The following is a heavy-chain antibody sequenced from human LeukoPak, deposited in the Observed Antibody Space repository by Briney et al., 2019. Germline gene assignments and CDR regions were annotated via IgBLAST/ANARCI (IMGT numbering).Heavy chain of an antibody. V-gene: IGHV3-21*01. J-gene: IGHJ5*02. CDR2: ISSSSSYI. D-gene: IGHD6-6*01. Sequence: GGSLRLSCAASGFTFSSYSMNWVRQAPGKGLEWVSSISSSSSYIYYADSVKGRFTISRDNAKNSLYLQMNSLRAEDTAVYYCAKDESYSSSGWFDPWGQGTLVTVSS. CDR1: GFTFSSYS. CDR3: AKDESYSSSGWFDP.